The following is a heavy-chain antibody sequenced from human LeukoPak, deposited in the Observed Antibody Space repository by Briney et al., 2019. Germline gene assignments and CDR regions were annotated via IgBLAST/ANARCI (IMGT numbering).Heavy chain of an antibody. V-gene: IGHV4-59*12. D-gene: IGHD6-19*01. Sequence: PSQTLSLTCTVSGDSINIYYWSWIRQPPGKGLEWIGYVSYSGTPDYNPSLKSRVTISLDTSRKQFSLQLSSVTAADTAVYYCAREKSYSSGWYFFDPWGQGTLVTVSS. CDR3: AREKSYSSGWYFFDP. J-gene: IGHJ5*02. CDR1: GDSINIYY. CDR2: VSYSGTP.